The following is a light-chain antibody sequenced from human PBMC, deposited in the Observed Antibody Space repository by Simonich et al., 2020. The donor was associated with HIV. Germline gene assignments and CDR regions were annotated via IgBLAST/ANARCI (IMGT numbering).Light chain of an antibody. CDR3: QQYYSTPRT. CDR2: WAS. J-gene: IGKJ1*01. V-gene: IGKV4-1*01. Sequence: DIVMTQSPDSLAVSLGERATINCKSSQSVLYSSNNKNYLVWYQQKPGQPPKLLIYWASTRESGVPDRLSGSGSGTDFTITISSLQAEDVAVYYCQQYYSTPRTFGQGTKVEIK. CDR1: QSVLYSSNNKNY.